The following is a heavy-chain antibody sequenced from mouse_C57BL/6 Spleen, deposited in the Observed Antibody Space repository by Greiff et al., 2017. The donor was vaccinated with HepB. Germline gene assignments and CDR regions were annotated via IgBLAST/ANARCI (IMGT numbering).Heavy chain of an antibody. V-gene: IGHV5-4*01. CDR1: GFTFSSYA. D-gene: IGHD6-5*01. Sequence: EVQRVESGGGLVKPGGSLKLSCAASGFTFSSYAMSWVRQTPEKRLEWVATISDGGSYTYYPDNVKGRFTISRDNAKNNLYLQMSHLKSEDTAMYYCAREPTQYYFDYWGQGTTLTVSS. CDR3: AREPTQYYFDY. CDR2: ISDGGSYT. J-gene: IGHJ2*01.